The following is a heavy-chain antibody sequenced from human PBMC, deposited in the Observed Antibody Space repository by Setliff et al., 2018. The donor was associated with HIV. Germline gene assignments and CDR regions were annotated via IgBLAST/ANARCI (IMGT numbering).Heavy chain of an antibody. CDR1: GGSISSGGYY. Sequence: PSETLSFTCTVSGGSISSGGYYWSWIRQHPGKGLEWIGYIYYSGSTYYNPSLKSRVTISVDTSKNQFSLKLSSVTAADTAVYYCARVPPLKAFGGVISLYYFDYWGQGTLVTVS. CDR2: IYYSGST. J-gene: IGHJ4*02. CDR3: ARVPPLKAFGGVISLYYFDY. V-gene: IGHV4-31*03. D-gene: IGHD3-16*02.